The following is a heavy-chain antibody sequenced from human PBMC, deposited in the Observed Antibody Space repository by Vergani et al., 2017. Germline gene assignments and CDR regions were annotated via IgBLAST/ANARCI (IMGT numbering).Heavy chain of an antibody. CDR2: ISSSGSTI. D-gene: IGHD3-22*01. Sequence: EVQLVESGGGLVKPGGSLSLSCAASGFTFSSYEMNWVRQAPGKGLEWVSYISSSGSTIYYADSVKGRFTISRDNAKNSLYLQMNSLRAEDTAVYYCAREIDSSGYTCYYDGMDVWGQGTTVTVSS. V-gene: IGHV3-48*03. CDR1: GFTFSSYE. CDR3: AREIDSSGYTCYYDGMDV. J-gene: IGHJ6*02.